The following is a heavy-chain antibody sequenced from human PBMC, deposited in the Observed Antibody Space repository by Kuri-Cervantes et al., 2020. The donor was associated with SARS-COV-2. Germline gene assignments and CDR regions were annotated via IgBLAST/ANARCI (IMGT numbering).Heavy chain of an antibody. CDR1: GDSIIGGGYS. CDR2: IYHDGKT. V-gene: IGHV4-30-2*01. CDR3: AGNYDFWSGYYGDLSAFDI. D-gene: IGHD3-3*01. J-gene: IGHJ3*02. Sequence: SCAVSGDSIIGGGYSWNWIRQPPGKDLEWLGYIYHDGKTSYNPSLKSRVTISVDKSKNQFSLKLSSVTAADTAVYYCAGNYDFWSGYYGDLSAFDIWGQGTMVTVSS.